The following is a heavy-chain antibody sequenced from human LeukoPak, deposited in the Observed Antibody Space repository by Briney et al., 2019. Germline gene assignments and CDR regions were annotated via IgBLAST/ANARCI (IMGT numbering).Heavy chain of an antibody. CDR2: IANSGIA. D-gene: IGHD1-26*01. CDR1: RGSINIGTDY. Sequence: SQTLSLTCTVSRGSINIGTDYWGWIRQPPGKGLEWVGYIANSGIAYDNPSLKSRLTISIDKSKNQFFLKLTSVTAADTAVYYCAREGWELGGFDYWGQGTLVTVSS. CDR3: AREGWELGGFDY. V-gene: IGHV4-31*03. J-gene: IGHJ4*02.